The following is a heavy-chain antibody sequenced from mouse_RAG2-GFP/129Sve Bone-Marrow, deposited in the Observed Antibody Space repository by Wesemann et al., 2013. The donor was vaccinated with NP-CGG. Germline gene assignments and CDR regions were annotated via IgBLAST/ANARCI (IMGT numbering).Heavy chain of an antibody. CDR3: ARSKYGNYWYFDV. V-gene: IGHV1-67*01. CDR1: GYTFTDYA. D-gene: IGHD2-10*02. J-gene: IGHJ1*01. Sequence: QVQLQQSGPELVRPGVSVKISCKGSGYTFTDYAMHWVKQSHAKSLEWIGVISTYYGNTNYNQKFKGKATMTVDKSSSTAYMELARLTSEDSAIYYCARSKYGNYWYFDVWGAGTTVTVSS. CDR2: ISTYYGNT.